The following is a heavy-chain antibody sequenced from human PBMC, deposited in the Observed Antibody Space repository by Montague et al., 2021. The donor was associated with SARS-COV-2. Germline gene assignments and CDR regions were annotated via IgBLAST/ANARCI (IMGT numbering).Heavy chain of an antibody. V-gene: IGHV4-39*01. CDR1: GDSVSNDRYY. CDR2: IYFLGNT. J-gene: IGHJ4*02. D-gene: IGHD1-1*01. CDR3: ARHAPFSDNYRRYPFNFDF. Sequence: SETLSLTCTVSGDSVSNDRYYWGWIRQSPGKGLDWIGTIYFLGNTYYSPSLKSRVTMSVDTSKNQLSLRLTSVTATDTAVYYCARHAPFSDNYRRYPFNFDFWGQGILVTVSS.